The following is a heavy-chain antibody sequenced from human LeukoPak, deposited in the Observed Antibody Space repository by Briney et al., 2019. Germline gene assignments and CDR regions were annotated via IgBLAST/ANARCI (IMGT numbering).Heavy chain of an antibody. V-gene: IGHV4-30-2*01. J-gene: IGHJ4*02. Sequence: PSETLSLTCTVSGGSISSGGYYWSWIRQPPGKGLEWIGYIYHSGSTYYNPSLKGRVTISVDRSKNQFSLKLSSVTAADTAVYYCARIEAVTRGYNHAYYFDYWGQGTLVTVSS. CDR1: GGSISSGGYY. CDR2: IYHSGST. CDR3: ARIEAVTRGYNHAYYFDY. D-gene: IGHD5-18*01.